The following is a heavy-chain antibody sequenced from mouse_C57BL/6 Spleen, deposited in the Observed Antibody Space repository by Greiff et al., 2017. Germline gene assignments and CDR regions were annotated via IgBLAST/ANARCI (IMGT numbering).Heavy chain of an antibody. CDR3: ANYNGSRFAY. D-gene: IGHD1-1*01. Sequence: QVQLQQPGAELVRPGPSVKLSCKASGYTFTSYWMHWVKQRPGQGLEWIGVIDPSDSYTNYNQKFKGKATLTVDTSSSPAYMQLSSLTSEDSAVYYCANYNGSRFAYWGQGTLVTVSA. CDR2: IDPSDSYT. V-gene: IGHV1-59*01. CDR1: GYTFTSYW. J-gene: IGHJ3*01.